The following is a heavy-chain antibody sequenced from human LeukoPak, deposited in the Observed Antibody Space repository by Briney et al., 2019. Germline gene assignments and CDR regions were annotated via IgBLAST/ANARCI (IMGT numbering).Heavy chain of an antibody. J-gene: IGHJ6*01. D-gene: IGHD5-12*01. V-gene: IGHV3-73*01. CDR2: IRNKPTGYAT. Sequence: RPGGSLKLSCAASRFTFSGSAIHWVRQASGKGLEWVGRIRNKPTGYATTYAASVKGRFTFSRDDSENTAFLQMNSLITEDTAVYYCSSRDPPMDVWGQGTTVTVSS. CDR1: RFTFSGSA. CDR3: SSRDPPMDV.